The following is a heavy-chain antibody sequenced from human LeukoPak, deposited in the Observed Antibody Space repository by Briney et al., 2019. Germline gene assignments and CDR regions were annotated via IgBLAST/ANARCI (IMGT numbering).Heavy chain of an antibody. CDR3: ARDILTDDAFDI. CDR2: INPNSGGT. V-gene: IGHV1-2*02. CDR1: GYTFTVYF. J-gene: IGHJ3*02. Sequence: ASVKVSFKASGYTFTVYFMHWVRQAPGQGLEWMGWINPNSGGTNYAQKFQGRVTMTRDTSISTAYMELSRLTSDDTAVYYCARDILTDDAFDIWGQGTMVTVS. D-gene: IGHD7-27*01.